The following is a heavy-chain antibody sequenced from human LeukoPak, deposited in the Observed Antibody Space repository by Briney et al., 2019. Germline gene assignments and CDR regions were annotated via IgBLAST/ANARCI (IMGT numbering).Heavy chain of an antibody. D-gene: IGHD6-13*01. V-gene: IGHV1-2*02. Sequence: GASVKVSCKTSGYTFTGYYLFWVRQAPGQGLEWMGWINPNSGGTNYAQRFQGRVTLTRDTSISTAYMELSRLRSDDTAVYYCARRVGTAAGPEYFQHWGQGTLVTVSS. CDR3: ARRVGTAAGPEYFQH. J-gene: IGHJ1*01. CDR2: INPNSGGT. CDR1: GYTFTGYY.